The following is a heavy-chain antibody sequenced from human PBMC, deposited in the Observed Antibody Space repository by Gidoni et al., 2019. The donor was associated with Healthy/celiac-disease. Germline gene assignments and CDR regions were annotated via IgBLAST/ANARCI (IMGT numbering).Heavy chain of an antibody. Sequence: QVQLQQWGAGLLKPSETLSLTCAVYGGSFSGYYWSWIRQPPGKGLESIGEINHSGSTNYNPSLKSRVTISVDTSKNQFSLKLSSVTAADTAVYYCARPRIAARRGFDYWGQGTLVTVSS. CDR1: GGSFSGYY. V-gene: IGHV4-34*01. CDR2: INHSGST. D-gene: IGHD6-6*01. J-gene: IGHJ4*02. CDR3: ARPRIAARRGFDY.